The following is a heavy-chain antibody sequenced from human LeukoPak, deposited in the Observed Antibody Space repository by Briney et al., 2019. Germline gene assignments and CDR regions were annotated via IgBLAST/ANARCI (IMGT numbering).Heavy chain of an antibody. D-gene: IGHD6-19*01. CDR2: IKQDGSEK. V-gene: IGHV3-7*01. CDR3: ARDPVDGAFDI. CDR1: GFTFSSHW. J-gene: IGHJ3*02. Sequence: PGGSLRLSCAASGFTFSSHWMSWVRQAPGKGLEWVANIKQDGSEKYYVDSVKGRFTISRDNAKNSLYLQMNSLRAEDTAVYYCARDPVDGAFDIWGQGTMVTVSS.